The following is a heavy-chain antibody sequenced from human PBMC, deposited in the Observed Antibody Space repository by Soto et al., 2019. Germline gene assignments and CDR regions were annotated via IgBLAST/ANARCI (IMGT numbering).Heavy chain of an antibody. Sequence: KPGGSLRLSCAASGFTFSSYSMNWVRQAPGKGLEWVSSISSSSSYIYYADSVKGRFTISRDNAKNSLYLQMNSLRAEDTAVYYCARDSRRYSSGWYGYYYYYGMDVWGQGTTVTVSS. CDR1: GFTFSSYS. V-gene: IGHV3-21*01. J-gene: IGHJ6*02. D-gene: IGHD6-19*01. CDR3: ARDSRRYSSGWYGYYYYYGMDV. CDR2: ISSSSSYI.